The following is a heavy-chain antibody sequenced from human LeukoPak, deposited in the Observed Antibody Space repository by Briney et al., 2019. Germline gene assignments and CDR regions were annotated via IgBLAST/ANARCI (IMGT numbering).Heavy chain of an antibody. CDR3: ARDWVRQWLVFPHLDYFDY. CDR1: GFTFSSYW. J-gene: IGHJ4*02. CDR2: IKQDGSEK. V-gene: IGHV3-7*01. D-gene: IGHD6-19*01. Sequence: PGGSLRLSCAASGFTFSSYWMSWVRQAPGKGLEWVANIKQDGSEKYYVDSVKGRFTISRDNAKNSLYLQMNSLRAEDTAVYYCARDWVRQWLVFPHLDYFDYWGQGTLVTVSS.